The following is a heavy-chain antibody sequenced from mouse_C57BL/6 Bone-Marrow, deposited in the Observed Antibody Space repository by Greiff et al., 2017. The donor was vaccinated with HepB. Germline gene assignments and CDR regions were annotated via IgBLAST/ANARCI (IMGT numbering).Heavy chain of an antibody. D-gene: IGHD1-1*01. J-gene: IGHJ4*01. CDR2: IDPENGDT. Sequence: VQLQQSGAELVRPGASVKLSCTASGFNIKDDYMHWVKQRPEQGLEWIGWIDPENGDTEYASKFQGKATITADNSSNTAYLQLSSLTSEDTAVYYCTTNYYGSCYAMDYWGQGTSVTVSS. CDR1: GFNIKDDY. CDR3: TTNYYGSCYAMDY. V-gene: IGHV14-4*01.